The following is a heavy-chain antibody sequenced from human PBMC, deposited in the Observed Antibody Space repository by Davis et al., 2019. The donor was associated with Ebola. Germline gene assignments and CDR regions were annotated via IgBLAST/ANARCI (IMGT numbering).Heavy chain of an antibody. CDR2: IISNSGGT. J-gene: IGHJ4*02. CDR3: ARGHNYAHEY. V-gene: IGHV1-2*06. CDR1: GYTFTGYN. Sequence: GESLKISCAASGYTFTGYNMHWVRQAPGQGLEWMGRIISNSGGTNYAQKFQGRVTMTRDTSISTVYMELSSLRYDDTADYYCARGHNYAHEYWGQGTLVTVSS. D-gene: IGHD4-11*01.